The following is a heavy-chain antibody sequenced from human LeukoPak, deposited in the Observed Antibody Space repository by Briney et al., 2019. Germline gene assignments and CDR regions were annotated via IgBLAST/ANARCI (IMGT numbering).Heavy chain of an antibody. V-gene: IGHV3-20*04. CDR2: INWNGGST. CDR3: ARQWGSVFDY. J-gene: IGHJ4*02. Sequence: GGSLRLSCVASGFTFDDYGMSWVRQAPGKGLEWVSGINWNGGSTGYVDSVKGRFTISRDNAKNSLYLQMNSLRAEDTAVYYCARQWGSVFDYWGQGTLVTVSS. CDR1: GFTFDDYG. D-gene: IGHD1-26*01.